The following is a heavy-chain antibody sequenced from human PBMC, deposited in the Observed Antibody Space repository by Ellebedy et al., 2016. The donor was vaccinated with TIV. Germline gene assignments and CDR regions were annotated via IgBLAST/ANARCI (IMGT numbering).Heavy chain of an antibody. D-gene: IGHD6-19*01. CDR2: IIPIFGTA. CDR3: ARVSKRQWLVRGNGEYFQH. Sequence: AASVKVSCKASGGTFSSYAISWVRQAPGQGLEWMGGIIPIFGTANYAQKFQGRVTITADKSTSTAYMELSSLRSEDTAVYYCARVSKRQWLVRGNGEYFQHWGQGTLVTVSS. CDR1: GGTFSSYA. J-gene: IGHJ1*01. V-gene: IGHV1-69*06.